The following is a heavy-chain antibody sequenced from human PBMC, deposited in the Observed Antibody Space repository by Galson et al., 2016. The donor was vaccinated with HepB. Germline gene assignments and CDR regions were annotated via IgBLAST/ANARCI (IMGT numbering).Heavy chain of an antibody. Sequence: SGFMFSAYWMTWVRQAPGKGLEWVANINQDGSEKYHVDSVKGRFTISKDNGKNSLFLQLNSLRAEDTAVYYCARDAGYHQIDYWGQGTLVTVSS. CDR2: INQDGSEK. CDR3: ARDAGYHQIDY. D-gene: IGHD3-16*02. J-gene: IGHJ4*02. V-gene: IGHV3-7*03. CDR1: GFMFSAYW.